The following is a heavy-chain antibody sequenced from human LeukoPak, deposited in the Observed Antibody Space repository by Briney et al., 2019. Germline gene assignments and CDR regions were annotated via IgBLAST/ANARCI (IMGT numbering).Heavy chain of an antibody. CDR3: ARGGSSLYGDS. J-gene: IGHJ4*02. CDR1: GYTFTNYG. Sequence: ASMKVSCKSSGYTFTNYGISWVRQAPGQGLEWMGWINPYNGDTNYLQKLQGRVIMTTDTSTNTAYMELWSLRSDDTAVYYCARGGSSLYGDSWGQGTLVTVSS. CDR2: INPYNGDT. V-gene: IGHV1-18*01. D-gene: IGHD6-13*01.